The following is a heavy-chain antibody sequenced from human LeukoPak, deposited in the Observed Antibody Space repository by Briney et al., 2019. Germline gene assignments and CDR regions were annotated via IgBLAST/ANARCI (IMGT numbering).Heavy chain of an antibody. CDR3: ARAKRWLVPATFDY. J-gene: IGHJ4*02. CDR2: INHSGST. V-gene: IGHV4-34*01. D-gene: IGHD6-19*01. Sequence: SETLSLTCAVYGGSFSGYYWSWIRQPPGKGLEWIGEINHSGSTNYNPSLKSRVTISVDTSKNQFSLKLSSVTAADTAVYYCARAKRWLVPATFDYWGQGTLVTVSS. CDR1: GGSFSGYY.